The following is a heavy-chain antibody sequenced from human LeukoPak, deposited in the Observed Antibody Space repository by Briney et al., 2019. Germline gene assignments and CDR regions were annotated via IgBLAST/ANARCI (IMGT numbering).Heavy chain of an antibody. D-gene: IGHD6-13*01. V-gene: IGHV4-34*01. Sequence: SETLCLTCAVYGGSFSGYYWSWIRQPPGKGLEWIGEINHSGSTNYNPSLKSRVTISVDTSKNQFSLKLSSVTAADTAVYYCARGIALVFWGQGTLVTVSS. CDR2: INHSGST. CDR1: GGSFSGYY. J-gene: IGHJ4*02. CDR3: ARGIALVF.